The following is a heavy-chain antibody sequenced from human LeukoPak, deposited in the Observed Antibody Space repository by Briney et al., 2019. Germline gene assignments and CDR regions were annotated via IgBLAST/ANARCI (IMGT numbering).Heavy chain of an antibody. Sequence: SVKVSCKASGGTFSSYAISWVRQAPGQGLEWMGRIIPILGIANYAQKFQGRVTITADKSTSTAYMELSSLRSEDTAVYYCARAGADTVVVPAAIGASDYWGQGTLVTVFS. J-gene: IGHJ4*02. V-gene: IGHV1-69*04. D-gene: IGHD2-2*02. CDR3: ARAGADTVVVPAAIGASDY. CDR2: IIPILGIA. CDR1: GGTFSSYA.